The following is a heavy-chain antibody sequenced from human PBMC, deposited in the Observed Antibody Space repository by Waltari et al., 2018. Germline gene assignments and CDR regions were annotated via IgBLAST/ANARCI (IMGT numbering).Heavy chain of an antibody. CDR1: GDSLSSNDY. J-gene: IGHJ4*02. V-gene: IGHV4-4*02. D-gene: IGHD1-1*01. CDR2: VRGDGKT. CDR3: ARDRGRGLYLDT. Sequence: QLLLQESGPGLVKPSGTLSLICAVSGDSLSSNDYWSWVRQAPGKGLEWIGQVRGDGKTNYNPSFASRVTVSLDTSTNRFALKVTSATAADTALYYCARDRGRGLYLDTWGQGALVTVSP.